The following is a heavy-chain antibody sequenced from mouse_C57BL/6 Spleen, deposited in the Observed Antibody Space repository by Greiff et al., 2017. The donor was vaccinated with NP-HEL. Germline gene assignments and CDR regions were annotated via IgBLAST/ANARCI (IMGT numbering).Heavy chain of an antibody. D-gene: IGHD2-4*01. V-gene: IGHV5-4*01. CDR1: GFTFSSYA. CDR2: ISDGGSYT. Sequence: EVQVVESGGGLVKPGGSLKLSCAASGFTFSSYAMSWVRQTPEKRLEWVATISDGGSYTYYPDNVKGRFTISRDNAKNNLYLQMSHLKSEDTAMYYCARAPPITTKLYWYFDVWGTGTTVTVSS. J-gene: IGHJ1*03. CDR3: ARAPPITTKLYWYFDV.